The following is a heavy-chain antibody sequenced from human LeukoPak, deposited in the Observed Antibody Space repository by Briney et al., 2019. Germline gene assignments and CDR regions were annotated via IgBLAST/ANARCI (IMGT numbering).Heavy chain of an antibody. CDR1: GGSISSGSYY. J-gene: IGHJ3*02. CDR3: AREVMYDYDSSGPRDAFDI. V-gene: IGHV4-61*02. Sequence: SETLSLTCTVSGGSISSGSYYWSWIRQPAGKGLEWIGRIYTSGSTNYNPSLKSRVTISVDTSKNQSSLKLSSVTAADTAVYYCAREVMYDYDSSGPRDAFDIWGQGTMVTVSS. CDR2: IYTSGST. D-gene: IGHD3-22*01.